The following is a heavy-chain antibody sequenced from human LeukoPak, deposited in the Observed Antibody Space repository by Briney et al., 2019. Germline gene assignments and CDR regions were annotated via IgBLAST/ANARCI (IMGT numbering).Heavy chain of an antibody. J-gene: IGHJ5*02. CDR1: GFTFSSYW. CDR2: INSDGSTT. D-gene: IGHD3-10*01. Sequence: GGSLRLSCAASGFTFSSYWMHWVRQAPGKGLEWVSRINSDGSTTSYADSVKGRLTISRENAKNALFLQMNSLRAEDTAVYFSTRVQWFGWFPAYDPWGQGTLVTVSS. V-gene: IGHV3-74*01. CDR3: TRVQWFGWFPAYDP.